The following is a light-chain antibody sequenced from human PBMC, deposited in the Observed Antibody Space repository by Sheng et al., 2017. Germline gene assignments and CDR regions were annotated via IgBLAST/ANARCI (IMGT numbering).Light chain of an antibody. CDR3: QQYEDLPPFS. CDR1: QDIANS. J-gene: IGKJ3*01. CDR2: EAT. Sequence: DIQMTQSPSSLSASVGDRVTISCQASQDIANSLNWYQQKPGKAPKLLIYEATNLGAGVPSRFSGSGSGTDFRLVINSLQPEDFATYYCQQYEDLPPFSFGPGTRVDFK. V-gene: IGKV1-33*01.